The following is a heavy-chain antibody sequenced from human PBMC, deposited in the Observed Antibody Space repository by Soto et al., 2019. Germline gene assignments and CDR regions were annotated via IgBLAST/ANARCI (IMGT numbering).Heavy chain of an antibody. CDR3: ARDREYTALIMVH. V-gene: IGHV3-30*03. Sequence: QVQLVESGGGVVQPGRSLRVSCAASGFPFSSYGMHWVRQAPGKGLEWMDIISHDGNTQYYADSVKGRFTISRDNSNSTVFLQMNSLRGEDSAVYYCARDREYTALIMVHWGQGTLFTVSS. CDR2: ISHDGNTQ. CDR1: GFPFSSYG. J-gene: IGHJ4*02. D-gene: IGHD5-18*01.